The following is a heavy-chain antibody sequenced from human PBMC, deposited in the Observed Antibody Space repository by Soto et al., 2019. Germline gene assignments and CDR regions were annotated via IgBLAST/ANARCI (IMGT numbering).Heavy chain of an antibody. CDR2: MSYDGSDT. V-gene: IGHV3-30*03. J-gene: IGHJ4*02. D-gene: IGHD3-10*02. CDR1: GFIFSNNG. Sequence: LGLSCVGSGFIFSNNGMHWVRQTPGKGLEWVAFMSYDGSDTFYADSAKGRFTISRDNSKNTLFLHMSNLRAEDTAMYYCTIVRVADSALDHWGQGTLVTVSS. CDR3: TIVRVADSALDH.